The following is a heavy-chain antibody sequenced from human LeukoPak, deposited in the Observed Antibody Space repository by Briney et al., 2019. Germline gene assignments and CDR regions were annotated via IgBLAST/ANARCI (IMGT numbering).Heavy chain of an antibody. Sequence: ASVKVSCKASGYTFTSYGFSWVRQAPGQGLEWMGWVNPNKDNTVSAQKFQGRVTMTWNTSISTVYMELSSLRSDDTAVYYCARSKNSWYGMGFDHWGQGTLVTVSS. J-gene: IGHJ4*02. V-gene: IGHV1-8*02. CDR3: ARSKNSWYGMGFDH. CDR2: VNPNKDNT. D-gene: IGHD6-13*01. CDR1: GYTFTSYG.